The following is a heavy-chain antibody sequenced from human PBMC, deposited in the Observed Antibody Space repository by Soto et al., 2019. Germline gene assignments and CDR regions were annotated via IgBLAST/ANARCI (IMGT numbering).Heavy chain of an antibody. J-gene: IGHJ6*02. CDR1: GGSISSYY. D-gene: IGHD6-19*01. V-gene: IGHV4-59*01. CDR3: ARDRSSGWDGFDYYYYYGLDV. Sequence: SETLPVTCTVSGGSISSYYWSWIRQPPGKGLEWIGYIYYSGSTNYNPSLKSRVTISVDTSKNQFSLKLSSVTAADTAVYYCARDRSSGWDGFDYYYYYGLDVWCQGTTVT. CDR2: IYYSGST.